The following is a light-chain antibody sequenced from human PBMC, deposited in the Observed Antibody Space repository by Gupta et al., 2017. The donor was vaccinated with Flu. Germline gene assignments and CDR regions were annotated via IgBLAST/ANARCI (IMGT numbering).Light chain of an antibody. V-gene: IGKV1-39*01. CDR3: QQCYSTPWT. J-gene: IGKJ1*01. CDR1: QSISSY. CDR2: AAS. Sequence: DIQMTQSPSSLSASVGDRVTITCRASQSISSYLNWYQQKPGKAPKLLIYAASSLQSGVPSRFSGSGSRTDFTLTISRLQPEDFATYYCQQCYSTPWTFGQGTKVEIK.